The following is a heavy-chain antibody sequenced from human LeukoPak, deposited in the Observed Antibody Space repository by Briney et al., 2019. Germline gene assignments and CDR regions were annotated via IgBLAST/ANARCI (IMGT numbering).Heavy chain of an antibody. V-gene: IGHV3-30-3*01. CDR2: ISYDGSNK. CDR3: GRDTVGYGGAFDN. J-gene: IGHJ3*02. CDR1: GFTFSSYN. D-gene: IGHD5-18*01. Sequence: GGSLRLSCVASGFTFSSYNMHWVRQAPGKGLEWVAVISYDGSNKYYADSVKGRSTISRDNSKNTLYLQVNSLRPEDTAVYYCGRDTVGYGGAFDNWGQGTMVTVSS.